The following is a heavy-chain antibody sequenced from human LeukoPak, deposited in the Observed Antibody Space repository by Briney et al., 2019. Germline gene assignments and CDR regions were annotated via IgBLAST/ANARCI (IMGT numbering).Heavy chain of an antibody. CDR1: GFIFSNYH. D-gene: IGHD2-2*01. Sequence: LPGGSLRLSCAASGFIFSNYHMHWVRQPPGKGLVWVSHINSDGSDINYADSVKGRFTISRDNAKNTLYLQMNSLRVEDTALYYCGRGKSPAAVDDWGQGTLVTVPS. J-gene: IGHJ4*02. V-gene: IGHV3-74*01. CDR2: INSDGSDI. CDR3: GRGKSPAAVDD.